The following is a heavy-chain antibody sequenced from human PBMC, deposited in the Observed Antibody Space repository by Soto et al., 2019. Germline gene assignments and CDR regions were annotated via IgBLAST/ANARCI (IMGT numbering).Heavy chain of an antibody. CDR1: GFTFSSYG. J-gene: IGHJ3*02. Sequence: GSLRLSCAASGFTFSSYGMHWVRQAPGKGLEWVAVISYDGSNKYYADSVKGRFTISRDNSKNTLYLQMNSLRAEDTAVYYCAKGRRIAVAGTRDAFDIWGQGTMVTV. D-gene: IGHD6-19*01. V-gene: IGHV3-30*18. CDR3: AKGRRIAVAGTRDAFDI. CDR2: ISYDGSNK.